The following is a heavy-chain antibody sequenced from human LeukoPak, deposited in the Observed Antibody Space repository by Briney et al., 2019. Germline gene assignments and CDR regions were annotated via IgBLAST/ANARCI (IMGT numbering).Heavy chain of an antibody. CDR3: ARNKRADM. V-gene: IGHV3-7*01. D-gene: IGHD1/OR15-1a*01. J-gene: IGHJ3*02. CDR1: GFSFGDYW. CDR2: IKQDGSEK. Sequence: PGGSLRLSCAASGFSFGDYWMSWVRQAPGKGLEWVANIKQDGSEKNYVDSVKGRFTISRDNAKNSLSLQMISLRAEDTAVYYCARNKRADMWGQGTMVTVSS.